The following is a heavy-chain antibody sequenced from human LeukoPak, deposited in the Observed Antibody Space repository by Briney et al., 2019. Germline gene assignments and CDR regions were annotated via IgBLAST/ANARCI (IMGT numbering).Heavy chain of an antibody. Sequence: SETLSLTCTVSGGSISSYYWSWIRQPPGKGLEWGGYIYYSGSTNYNPSLKSPVNQSGEPSKNQFSLKLSSVTAADTAVYYCARARVGAFDIWGQGTMVTVSS. CDR1: GGSISSYY. D-gene: IGHD1-26*01. CDR3: ARARVGAFDI. CDR2: IYYSGST. V-gene: IGHV4-59*01. J-gene: IGHJ3*02.